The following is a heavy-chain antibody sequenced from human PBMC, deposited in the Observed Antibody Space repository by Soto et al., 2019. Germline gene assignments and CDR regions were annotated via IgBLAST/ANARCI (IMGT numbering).Heavy chain of an antibody. CDR1: GGSISSSSYY. CDR2: IYYSGST. J-gene: IGHJ4*02. Sequence: QLQLQESGPGLVKPSETLSLTCTVSGGSISSSSYYWGWIRQPPGKGLEWIGSIYYSGSTYYNPSLKSRVTISVDTSNNQFSLKLSSVTAADTAVYYCARRLKYYDILTGYYHNFDYWGQGTLVTVSS. D-gene: IGHD3-9*01. V-gene: IGHV4-39*01. CDR3: ARRLKYYDILTGYYHNFDY.